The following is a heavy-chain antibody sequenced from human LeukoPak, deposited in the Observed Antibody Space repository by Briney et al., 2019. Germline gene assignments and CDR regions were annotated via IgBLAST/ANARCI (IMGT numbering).Heavy chain of an antibody. D-gene: IGHD4-17*01. CDR3: ARDGSYGDGY. CDR2: ISSDGSST. CDR1: GFTFSSYW. J-gene: IGHJ4*02. V-gene: IGHV3-74*01. Sequence: PGGSLRLPCAASGFTFSSYWMHWVRQAPGKGLVWVSRISSDGSSTSYADSVKGRFTISRDNAKNTLYLQLNSLRAEDTAVYYCARDGSYGDGYWGQGTLVTVSS.